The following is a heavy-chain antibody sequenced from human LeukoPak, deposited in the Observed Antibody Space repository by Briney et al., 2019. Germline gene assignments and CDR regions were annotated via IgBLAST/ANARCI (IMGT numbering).Heavy chain of an antibody. V-gene: IGHV4-34*12. CDR2: IIHSGGT. J-gene: IGHJ2*01. CDR1: GGSFSGYY. CDR3: ARLTRVGWYFDL. D-gene: IGHD3-10*01. Sequence: SETLSLTCAVYGGSFSGYYWSWIRQPPGKGLEWIGQIIHSGGTNYSPSLKSRVIISVDTSKNQFSLKLSSVTAADTAVYYCARLTRVGWYFDLWGRGTPVTASS.